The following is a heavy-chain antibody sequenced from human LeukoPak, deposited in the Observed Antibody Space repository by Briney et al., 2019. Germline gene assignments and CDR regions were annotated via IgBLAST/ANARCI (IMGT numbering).Heavy chain of an antibody. D-gene: IGHD6-19*01. CDR2: INHSGST. CDR3: ARTRRSSGWYIDY. CDR1: GGSFSGYY. Sequence: SETLSLTCAVYGGSFSGYYWSWIRQPPGKGLEWIGEINHSGSTNYNPSLKSRVTISVDTSKNQFSLKLSSVTAADTAVYYCARTRRSSGWYIDYWGRGTLVTASS. V-gene: IGHV4-34*01. J-gene: IGHJ4*02.